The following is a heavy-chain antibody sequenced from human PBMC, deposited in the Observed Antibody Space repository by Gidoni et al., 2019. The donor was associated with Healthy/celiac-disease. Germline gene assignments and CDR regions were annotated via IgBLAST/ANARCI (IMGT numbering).Heavy chain of an antibody. CDR2: MSGSGGST. D-gene: IGHD5-12*01. V-gene: IGHV3-23*01. CDR3: AEVATNSMSYYFDY. Sequence: EVQLLESGRGLVQPGGSLRLSCAASGFTLSSCAMSWVRQVPGKGLEWVSAMSGSGGSTYYADSVKGRFTISSDNSKNTLYLQMNSLRAEDTAVYYCAEVATNSMSYYFDYWGQGTLVTVSS. CDR1: GFTLSSCA. J-gene: IGHJ4*02.